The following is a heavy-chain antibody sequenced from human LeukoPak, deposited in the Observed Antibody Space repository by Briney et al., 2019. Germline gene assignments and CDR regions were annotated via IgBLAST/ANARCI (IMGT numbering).Heavy chain of an antibody. CDR3: ARDRGIVVVVAAYDAFDI. CDR1: GGTFSSYA. CDR2: IIPIFGTA. V-gene: IGHV1-69*05. D-gene: IGHD2-15*01. Sequence: SVKVSCKASGGTFSSYAISWLRQAPGQGLEWMGRIIPIFGTANYAQKFQGRVTITTDESTSTAYMELSSLRSEDTAVYYCARDRGIVVVVAAYDAFDIWGQGTMVTVSS. J-gene: IGHJ3*02.